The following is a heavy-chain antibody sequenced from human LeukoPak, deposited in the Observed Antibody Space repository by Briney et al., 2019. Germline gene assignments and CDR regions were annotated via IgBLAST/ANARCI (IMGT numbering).Heavy chain of an antibody. CDR3: ARDPYYYGSGSYYTTSTSY. Sequence: LSLTCTVSGGSISSYYWSWISQAPGKGLEWVAYISSSGSTIYYADSVKGRFTISRDNAKNSLYLQMNSLRAEDTAVYYCARDPYYYGSGSYYTTSTSYWGQGTLVTVSS. CDR1: GGSISSYY. CDR2: ISSSGSTI. D-gene: IGHD3-10*01. J-gene: IGHJ4*02. V-gene: IGHV3-11*01.